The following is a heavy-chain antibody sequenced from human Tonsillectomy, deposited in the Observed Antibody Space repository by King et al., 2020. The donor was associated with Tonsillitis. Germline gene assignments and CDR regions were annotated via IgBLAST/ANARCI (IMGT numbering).Heavy chain of an antibody. J-gene: IGHJ3*02. V-gene: IGHV1-46*01. CDR1: GYTFTSYY. CDR3: ARDYKYYYGSGSYYAFDI. Sequence: QLVQSGAEVKKPGASVKVSCKASGYTFTSYYMHWVRQAPGQGLEWRGIINPSGGRTSYAQKFQGRVTMTRDTSTSTVYMELSSLRSEDTAVYYCARDYKYYYGSGSYYAFDIWGQGTMVTVSS. D-gene: IGHD3-10*01. CDR2: INPSGGRT.